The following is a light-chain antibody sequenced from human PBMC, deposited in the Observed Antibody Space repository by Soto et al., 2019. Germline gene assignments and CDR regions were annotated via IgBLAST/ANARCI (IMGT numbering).Light chain of an antibody. CDR3: QQYGASPWT. J-gene: IGKJ1*01. CDR1: QSVSSSH. Sequence: EVELTQSPGTLSLSPGERATLSCRASQSVSSSHLAWYQQKRGQAPRLLIYDTSTRATGIPDSFSGSGSGTDFTLTISRLEPEDFAVYHCQQYGASPWTFGQGTKVEVK. CDR2: DTS. V-gene: IGKV3-20*01.